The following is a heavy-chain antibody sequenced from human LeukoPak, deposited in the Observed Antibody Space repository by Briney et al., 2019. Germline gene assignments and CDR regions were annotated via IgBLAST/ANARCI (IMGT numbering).Heavy chain of an antibody. D-gene: IGHD6-19*01. CDR1: GFTFSYYE. J-gene: IGHJ4*02. V-gene: IGHV3-48*03. CDR2: ITGGSTTE. Sequence: GGSLRLSCAASGFTFSYYEMIWVRQAPGKGLEWVSYITGGSTTENYADSVKGRFTISRDNAKNSLYLQMNSLRAEDTAIYYCARDGDIAVATAPYYFDYWGQGILVTVSS. CDR3: ARDGDIAVATAPYYFDY.